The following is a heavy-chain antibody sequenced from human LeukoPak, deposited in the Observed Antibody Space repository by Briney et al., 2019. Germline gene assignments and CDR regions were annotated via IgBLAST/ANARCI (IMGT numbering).Heavy chain of an antibody. CDR2: INGSGGDT. V-gene: IGHV3-23*01. Sequence: GGSLRLSCATSGFSFSSYAMSWVRQAPGKGLEWVSAINGSGGDTFYADSVRGRFTISRDNSKNTVYLKMNSLRAEDTAVYYWAKDYAGGWPKRGMDVWGKGATVTVSS. CDR3: AKDYAGGWPKRGMDV. D-gene: IGHD3-16*01. J-gene: IGHJ6*03. CDR1: GFSFSSYA.